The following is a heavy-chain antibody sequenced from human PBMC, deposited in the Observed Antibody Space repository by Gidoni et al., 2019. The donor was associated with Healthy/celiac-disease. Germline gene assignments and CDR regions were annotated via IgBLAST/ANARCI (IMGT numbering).Heavy chain of an antibody. CDR2: IYYSGST. J-gene: IGHJ5*02. CDR3: ARSRIKGWFDP. Sequence: QVQLQESGPGLVKPSQTLSLTCTFSGCSISSGGYYWSWIRQHPGKGLEWIGYIYYSGSTYYNPSLKSRVTISVDTSKNQFSLKLSSVTAADTAVYYCARSRIKGWFDPWGQGTLVTVSS. D-gene: IGHD3-16*01. V-gene: IGHV4-31*03. CDR1: GCSISSGGYY.